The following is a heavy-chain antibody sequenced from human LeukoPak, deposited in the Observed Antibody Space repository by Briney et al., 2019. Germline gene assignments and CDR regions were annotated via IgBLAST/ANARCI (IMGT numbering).Heavy chain of an antibody. V-gene: IGHV3-30*03. D-gene: IGHD5-12*01. J-gene: IGHJ5*01. CDR1: GFTFSTYG. CDR3: GRGYGGYDYLDS. Sequence: PGGSLRLSCAASGFTFSTYGIHWVRQAPGKGLEWVAVISYDGSNKYYADSVKGRFTISRDNAKNTLYLQMNSLRAEDTAVYYCGRGYGGYDYLDSWGQGTLVTVSS. CDR2: ISYDGSNK.